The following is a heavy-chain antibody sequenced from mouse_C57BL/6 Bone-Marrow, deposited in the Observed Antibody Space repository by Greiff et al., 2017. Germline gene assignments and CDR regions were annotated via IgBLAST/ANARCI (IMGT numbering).Heavy chain of an antibody. Sequence: EVHLVESGAELVKPGASVKLSCTASGFNIKDYYMLWVMQMTEQGLEWIGRIDPEAGEPTSAPKFQGKAPITAAPSSPNAYLQRSSLTSEDTAVYYGARNYSNYSGWGQGTTLTVSS. CDR1: GFNIKDYY. CDR3: ARNYSNYSG. J-gene: IGHJ2*01. CDR2: IDPEAGEP. V-gene: IGHV14-2*01. D-gene: IGHD2-5*01.